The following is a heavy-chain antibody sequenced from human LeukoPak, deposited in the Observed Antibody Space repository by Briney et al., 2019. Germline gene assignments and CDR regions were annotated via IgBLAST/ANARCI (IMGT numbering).Heavy chain of an antibody. CDR3: ARVAEYRTFDH. V-gene: IGHV6-1*01. CDR1: GDSVSSNSAT. Sequence: SQTLSLTCAISGDSVSSNSATWNWIRQSPPRGLEWLGRTYYRSHWYNDYAVSVISRLIIVPDTSKNQFSLQLSSVSPEDTAVYYCARVAEYRTFDHWGQGTLVTVSS. J-gene: IGHJ4*02. CDR2: TYYRSHWYN. D-gene: IGHD5-18*01.